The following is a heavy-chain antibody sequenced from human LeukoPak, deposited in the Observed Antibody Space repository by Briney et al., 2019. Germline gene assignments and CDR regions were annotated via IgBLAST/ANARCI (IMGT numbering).Heavy chain of an antibody. V-gene: IGHV4-59*08. CDR2: IYYSGST. J-gene: IGHJ4*02. Sequence: KPSETLSLTCTVSGGSISSYYWSWIRQPPGKGLEWIGYIYYSGSTNYNPSLKSRVTISVDTSKNQFSLKLSSVTAADTAVYYCAGGANSGYPYDWGQGTLVTVSS. D-gene: IGHD5-12*01. CDR1: GGSISSYY. CDR3: AGGANSGYPYD.